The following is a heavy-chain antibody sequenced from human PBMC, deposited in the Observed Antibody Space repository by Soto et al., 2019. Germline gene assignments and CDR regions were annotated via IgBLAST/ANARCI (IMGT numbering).Heavy chain of an antibody. Sequence: GESLKISCKGSGYSFTSYWISWVRQMPGKGLEWMGRIDPSDSYSNYSPSFQGHVTISTDKSISTAYLQWSSLKASDTAMYYFVRVRYSSSRYLFDYWGQGTLVTVSS. CDR1: GYSFTSYW. CDR2: IDPSDSYS. V-gene: IGHV5-10-1*01. D-gene: IGHD6-13*01. CDR3: VRVRYSSSRYLFDY. J-gene: IGHJ4*02.